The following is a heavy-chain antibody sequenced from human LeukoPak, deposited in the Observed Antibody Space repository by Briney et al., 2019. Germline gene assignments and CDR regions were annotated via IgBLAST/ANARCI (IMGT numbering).Heavy chain of an antibody. D-gene: IGHD3-3*01. CDR1: GFTFSDYG. J-gene: IGHJ4*02. CDR2: IWYDGSNK. V-gene: IGHV3-33*08. CDR3: ARDLYDFWSGYFHPPDY. Sequence: GRSLRLSCAASGFTFSDYGMHWVRQAPGKGLEWVAVIWYDGSNKYYADSVKGRFTISRDNSKNTLYLQMNSLRAEDTAVYYCARDLYDFWSGYFHPPDYWGQGTLVTVSS.